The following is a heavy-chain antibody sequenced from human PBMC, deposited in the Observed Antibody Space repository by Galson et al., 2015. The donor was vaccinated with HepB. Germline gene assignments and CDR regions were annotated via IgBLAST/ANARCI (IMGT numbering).Heavy chain of an antibody. V-gene: IGHV3-48*02. Sequence: SLRLSCAASGFTFSSYSMNWVRQAPGKGLEWVSYISGSSSTIYYADSVKGRFTISRDNAENSLYLQMNSLRDEDTAVYYCARDVDTGLYYYYYYMDVWGKGTTVTVSS. D-gene: IGHD5-18*01. CDR2: ISGSSSTI. CDR1: GFTFSSYS. J-gene: IGHJ6*03. CDR3: ARDVDTGLYYYYYYMDV.